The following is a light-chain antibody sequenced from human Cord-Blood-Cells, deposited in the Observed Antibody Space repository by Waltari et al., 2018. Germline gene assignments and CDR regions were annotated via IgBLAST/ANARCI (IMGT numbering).Light chain of an antibody. CDR2: EGI. J-gene: IGLJ1*01. CDR1: RSAVGIYNL. CDR3: CPYAGSSTYV. V-gene: IGLV2-23*01. Sequence: QTALTQPPPVSGSPGQSIPIPCTVTRSAVGIYNLVSWYQQHPGKAPKLMIYEGIQRPAGVSNRFSGSKSGNTASLTISGLQAEDEADDYCCPYAGSSTYVFGTGTKVTVL.